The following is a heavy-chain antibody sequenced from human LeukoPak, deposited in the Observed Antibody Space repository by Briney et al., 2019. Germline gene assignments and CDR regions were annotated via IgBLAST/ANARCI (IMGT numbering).Heavy chain of an antibody. CDR3: ARVGYSYGCVMDY. CDR2: IYYSGST. J-gene: IGHJ4*02. Sequence: SETLSLTCTVSGGSISSYYWSWIRQPPGKGLEWIGYIYYSGSTNYNPSLKSRVTISVDTSKKQFSLKLSSVTAADTAVYYCARVGYSYGCVMDYWGQGTLVTVSS. V-gene: IGHV4-59*08. CDR1: GGSISSYY. D-gene: IGHD5-18*01.